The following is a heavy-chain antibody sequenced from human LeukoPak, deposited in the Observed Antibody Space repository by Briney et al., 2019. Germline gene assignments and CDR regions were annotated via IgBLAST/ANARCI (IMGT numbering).Heavy chain of an antibody. CDR2: IKPDGREK. CDR1: GFTISTYW. J-gene: IGHJ2*01. V-gene: IGHV3-7*01. Sequence: GGSPRLSCAASGFTISTYWMIWVRHAPGKGLECVANIKPDGREKNYVDSVKGRFTVSRDNSRNSLFLQMNNLRAEDTAVYYCASGQGWHFDLWGRGTLVTVSS. CDR3: ASGQGWHFDL.